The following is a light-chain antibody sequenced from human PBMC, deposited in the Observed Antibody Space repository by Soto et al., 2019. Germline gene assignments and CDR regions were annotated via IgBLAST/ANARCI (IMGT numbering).Light chain of an antibody. Sequence: DIQMTQSPSTLSASVGDRVTITCRASQSISSWLAWYQQKPGKAPKLLIYDASSLESGVPSRFSGSGSGTDFTLTISSLQSQDFAVYYCQQYNNWPPITFGGGTKGDIK. CDR2: DAS. J-gene: IGKJ4*01. V-gene: IGKV1-5*01. CDR3: QQYNNWPPIT. CDR1: QSISSW.